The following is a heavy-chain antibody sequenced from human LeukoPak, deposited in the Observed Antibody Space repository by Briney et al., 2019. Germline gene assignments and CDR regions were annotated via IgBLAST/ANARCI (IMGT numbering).Heavy chain of an antibody. D-gene: IGHD3-22*01. CDR3: ARTSSSGYYFRWFDP. CDR1: GGSISSYY. CDR2: IYHSGST. J-gene: IGHJ5*02. V-gene: IGHV4-59*01. Sequence: SETLSLTCTVSGGSISSYYWSWIRQPPGKGLEWIGYIYHSGSTNYNPSLKSRVTISVDTSKNQFSLKLSPVTAADTAVYYCARTSSSGYYFRWFDPWGQGTLVTVSS.